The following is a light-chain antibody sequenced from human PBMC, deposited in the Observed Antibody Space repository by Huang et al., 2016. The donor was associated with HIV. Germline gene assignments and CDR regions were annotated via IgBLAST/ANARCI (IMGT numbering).Light chain of an antibody. J-gene: IGKJ1*01. Sequence: EIVLTQSPGTLSLSPGERATLSCRASQSVSSYYLAWYQQKPGQAPRLRIYGTSTRATDIPDRFSGSGSGTDFTLTISRLEPDDFAVYYCQEYGNSPRTFGQGTKVEIK. CDR2: GTS. V-gene: IGKV3-20*01. CDR1: QSVSSYY. CDR3: QEYGNSPRT.